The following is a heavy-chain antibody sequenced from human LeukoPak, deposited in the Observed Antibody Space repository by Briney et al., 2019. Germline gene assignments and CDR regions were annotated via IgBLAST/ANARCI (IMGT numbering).Heavy chain of an antibody. CDR1: GFTFSSYS. J-gene: IGHJ6*02. V-gene: IGHV3-21*01. CDR3: ARDPPDYSNYYYYGMDV. Sequence: PGGSLRLSCAASGFTFSSYSMNWVRQAPGKGLEWVSSISSSSSYIYYADSVKGRFTISRDNAKNSLYLQMNSLRAEDTAVYYCARDPPDYSNYYYYGMDVWGQGTTVTVSS. CDR2: ISSSSSYI. D-gene: IGHD4-4*01.